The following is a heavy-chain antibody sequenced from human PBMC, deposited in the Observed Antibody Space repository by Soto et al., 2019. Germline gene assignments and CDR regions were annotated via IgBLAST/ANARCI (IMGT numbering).Heavy chain of an antibody. CDR2: ISTYNGNT. J-gene: IGHJ4*02. D-gene: IGHD3-22*01. V-gene: IGHV1-18*01. Sequence: QVQLVQSGAEVKKPGASAKVSCKASGYTFITYGVCWVRQAPGQGLAWLGWISTYNGNTRYAERLQGRVTMIPDTTTNTAYMGLRNLRSGDTAVYFCARGPTDEYDHSANYFLDYWGQGTLVTVSS. CDR3: ARGPTDEYDHSANYFLDY. CDR1: GYTFITYG.